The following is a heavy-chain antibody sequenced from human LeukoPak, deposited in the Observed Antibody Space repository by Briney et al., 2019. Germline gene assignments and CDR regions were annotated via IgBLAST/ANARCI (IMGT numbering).Heavy chain of an antibody. J-gene: IGHJ3*02. CDR1: GFTFSSYS. D-gene: IGHD6-6*01. CDR2: ISSSSSTI. CDR3: ARDGYSSSSSLAFDI. V-gene: IGHV3-48*01. Sequence: GGSLRLSCAASGFTFSSYSMNWVRQAPGKGLEWVSYISSSSSTIYYADSVKGRFTISRDNAKNSLYLQMNSLRAEDTAVYYCARDGYSSSSSLAFDIWGQGTMVTVSS.